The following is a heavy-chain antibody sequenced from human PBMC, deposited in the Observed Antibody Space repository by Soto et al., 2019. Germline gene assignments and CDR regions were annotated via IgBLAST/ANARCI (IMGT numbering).Heavy chain of an antibody. Sequence: SEILSLTCTVSGGYISSYYWSWIRQPPGKGLEWIGYIYYSGSTNYNPSLKSRVTISVDTSKNQFSLKLSSVTAADTAEYYCARGKIRYYFDYWGQGTLVTVSS. J-gene: IGHJ4*02. CDR1: GGYISSYY. V-gene: IGHV4-59*01. CDR2: IYYSGST. CDR3: ARGKIRYYFDY.